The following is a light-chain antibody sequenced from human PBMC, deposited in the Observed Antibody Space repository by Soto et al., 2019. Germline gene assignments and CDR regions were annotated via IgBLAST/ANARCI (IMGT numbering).Light chain of an antibody. CDR1: QSVSSSY. CDR3: QQYGSSPGT. J-gene: IGKJ1*01. V-gene: IGKV3-20*01. Sequence: EIVLTQSPGTLSLSPGERATLSCRARQSVSSSYLAWYQQKPCQAPRLLIYGASSRATGIPDRFSGSGSGTDFTLAISRLEPEDFAVYYCQQYGSSPGTCGQGTKVEIK. CDR2: GAS.